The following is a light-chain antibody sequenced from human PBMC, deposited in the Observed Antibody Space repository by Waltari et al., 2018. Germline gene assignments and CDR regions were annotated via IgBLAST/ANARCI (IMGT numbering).Light chain of an antibody. J-gene: IGKJ3*01. CDR1: HSVLDYFNNKES. CDR3: QQYYSTPRVT. V-gene: IGKV4-1*01. CDR2: WAS. Sequence: DIMMTQSPDVLAVSLGERASIKCKSSHSVLDYFNNKESLAWYQQKAGQPPRLLIHWASTRETGVPDRFSGSGSGTDFTLTISSLQAEDVAVYYCQQYYSTPRVTFGPGTKVDIK.